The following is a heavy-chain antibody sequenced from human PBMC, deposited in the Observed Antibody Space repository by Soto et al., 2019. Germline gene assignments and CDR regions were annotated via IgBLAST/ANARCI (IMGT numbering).Heavy chain of an antibody. D-gene: IGHD2-21*01. CDR2: ISYDGSNK. J-gene: IGHJ3*02. V-gene: IGHV3-30-3*01. CDR1: GFTFNSYA. CDR3: ARPDSGGDALDI. Sequence: QVLLVESGGGVVQPGRSLRLSCAASGFTFNSYAMHWVRQAPGKGLEWVAVISYDGSNKYYADSVKGRFTISRDNSKNTLYLQMNSLRAEDTAVYYCARPDSGGDALDIWGQGTMVTVSS.